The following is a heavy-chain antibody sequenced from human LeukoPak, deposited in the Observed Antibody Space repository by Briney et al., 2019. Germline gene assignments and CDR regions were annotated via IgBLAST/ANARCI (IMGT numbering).Heavy chain of an antibody. CDR3: ARPASFPAYDSSGYVASAFDI. J-gene: IGHJ3*02. CDR1: GYTFTGYY. CDR2: INPNSGGT. D-gene: IGHD3-22*01. Sequence: ASVKVSCKASGYTFTGYYMHWVRQAPGQGLEWMGWINPNSGGTNYAQKFQGRVTMTRDTSISTAYMELSRLRSDDTAVYYCARPASFPAYDSSGYVASAFDIWGQGTMVTASS. V-gene: IGHV1-2*02.